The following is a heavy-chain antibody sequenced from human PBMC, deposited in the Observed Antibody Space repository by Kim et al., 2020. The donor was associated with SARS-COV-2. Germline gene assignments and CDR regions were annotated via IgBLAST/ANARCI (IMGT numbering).Heavy chain of an antibody. CDR3: TTDPYYGSGSYDRYYYYYGMDV. D-gene: IGHD3-10*01. CDR1: GFTFSNAW. Sequence: GGSLRLSCAASGFTFSNAWMSWVRQAPGKGLEWVGRIKSKTDGGTTDYAAPVKGRFTISRDDSKNTLYLQMNSLKTEDTAVYYCTTDPYYGSGSYDRYYYYYGMDVWGQGTTVTVSS. J-gene: IGHJ6*02. CDR2: IKSKTDGGTT. V-gene: IGHV3-15*01.